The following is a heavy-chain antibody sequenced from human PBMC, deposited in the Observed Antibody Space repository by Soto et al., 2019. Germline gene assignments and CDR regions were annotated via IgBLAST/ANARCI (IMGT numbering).Heavy chain of an antibody. J-gene: IGHJ6*02. CDR1: GYSFTSYW. Sequence: PGESLKISCKGSGYSFTSYWIGWVRQMPGKGLEWMGIIYPGDSDTRYSPSFQGQVTISADKSISTAYLQWSSLKASDTAMYYCARSGLVPAATHHYYYGMDVWGQGTTVTVSS. D-gene: IGHD2-2*01. CDR2: IYPGDSDT. V-gene: IGHV5-51*01. CDR3: ARSGLVPAATHHYYYGMDV.